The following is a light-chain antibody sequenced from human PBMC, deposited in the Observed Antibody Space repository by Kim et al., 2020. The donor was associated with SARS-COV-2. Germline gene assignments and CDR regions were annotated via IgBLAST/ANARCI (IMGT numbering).Light chain of an antibody. CDR3: QQYGNSPHT. V-gene: IGKV3-20*01. J-gene: IGKJ1*01. CDR1: QSVRSSY. Sequence: PGERATLSCRASQSVRSSYLAWYQQKPGQAPRLLIYGESSRATGVPDMFSGSGSGTDFTLTITRLEPEDFAVYYCQQYGNSPHTFGQGTKVDIK. CDR2: GES.